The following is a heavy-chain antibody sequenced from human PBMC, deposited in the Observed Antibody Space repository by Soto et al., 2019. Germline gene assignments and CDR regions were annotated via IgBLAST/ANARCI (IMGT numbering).Heavy chain of an antibody. V-gene: IGHV4-39*01. J-gene: IGHJ4*02. CDR1: GGSLSSGGYY. CDR2: IYYSGST. Sequence: SETLSLTCTVSGGSLSSGGYYWGWIRQPPGKGLEWIGSIYYSGSTYYNPSLKSRVTISVDTSKNQFSLKLSSVTAADTAVYYCARQKLFSEFDYWGQGTLVTVSS. CDR3: ARQKLFSEFDY. D-gene: IGHD1-7*01.